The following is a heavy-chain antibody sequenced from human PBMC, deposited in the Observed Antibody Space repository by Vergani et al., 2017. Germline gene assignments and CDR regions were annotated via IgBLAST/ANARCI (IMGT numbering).Heavy chain of an antibody. J-gene: IGHJ6*03. V-gene: IGHV1-2*02. CDR3: ARSEYSSSYDYYYYYMDV. D-gene: IGHD6-6*01. CDR2: INPNSGGT. CDR1: GYTFTDYF. Sequence: QVQLVQSGAEVKKPGASVKVSCKASGYTFTDYFMHWVRQAPGQGLEWMGWINPNSGGTNYAQKFQGRVTMTRDTSISTAYMELSNLRSDDTAVYYCARSEYSSSYDYYYYYMDVWGKGTTVTVSS.